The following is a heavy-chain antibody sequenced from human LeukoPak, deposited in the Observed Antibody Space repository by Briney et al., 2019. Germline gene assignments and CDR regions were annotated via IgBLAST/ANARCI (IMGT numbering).Heavy chain of an antibody. CDR1: GFTFSSYS. CDR2: ISSSRSYI. J-gene: IGHJ4*02. CDR3: ARYREGLLWFGELLWGFDY. V-gene: IGHV3-21*01. Sequence: KPGGSLRLSCAASGFTFSSYSMNCLRQAPGKELEWVSSISSSRSYIYYAQSVKGRFTISRDNAKDSWYLQMNRLRAEDTAVYYCARYREGLLWFGELLWGFDYWGQGTLVTVSS. D-gene: IGHD3-10*01.